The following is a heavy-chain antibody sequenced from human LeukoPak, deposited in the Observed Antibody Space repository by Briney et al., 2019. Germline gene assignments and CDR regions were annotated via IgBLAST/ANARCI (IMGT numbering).Heavy chain of an antibody. CDR2: IYTRGST. CDR1: GTSVSNYY. D-gene: IGHD2-8*02. J-gene: IGHJ3*02. CDR3: ARGRYCSATTCSGGDAFDI. V-gene: IGHV4-4*07. Sequence: SDTLSLTCTVSGTSVSNYYWSWIRQPAGRGLEWIGRIYTRGSTNYNPSLQSRVSMSVDSSKSQFSLRLTSVTAADTAIYYCARGRYCSATTCSGGDAFDIWGQGTVVTVSS.